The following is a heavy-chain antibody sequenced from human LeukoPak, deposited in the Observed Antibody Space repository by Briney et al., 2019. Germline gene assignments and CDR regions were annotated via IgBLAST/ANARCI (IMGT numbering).Heavy chain of an antibody. CDR3: PAWELLNRRFNLDDY. J-gene: IGHJ4*02. Sequence: GGSLRLSCTASGFTFGDYAMSWFRQAPGKGLEWVGFIRSKAYGGTTEYAASVKGRFTISRDDSKSIAYLQMNSLKTEDTAVYYCPAWELLNRRFNLDDYWGQGTLVTVSS. V-gene: IGHV3-49*03. CDR2: IRSKAYGGTT. CDR1: GFTFGDYA. D-gene: IGHD1-26*01.